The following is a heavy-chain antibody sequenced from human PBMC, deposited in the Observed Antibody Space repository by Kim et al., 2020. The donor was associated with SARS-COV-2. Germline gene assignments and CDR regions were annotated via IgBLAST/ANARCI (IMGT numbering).Heavy chain of an antibody. CDR1: GGSISSHY. CDR2: IFTSEST. D-gene: IGHD6-19*01. CDR3: ARDSGQWHSPHFDY. Sequence: SETLSLTCTVSGGSISSHYWSWIRQPAGKGLEWIGRIFTSESTNYSPSLQSRVTMSVDTSKNQFSLRLTSVTAADTAVYYCARDSGQWHSPHFDYWGQGTLVTVSS. V-gene: IGHV4-4*07. J-gene: IGHJ4*02.